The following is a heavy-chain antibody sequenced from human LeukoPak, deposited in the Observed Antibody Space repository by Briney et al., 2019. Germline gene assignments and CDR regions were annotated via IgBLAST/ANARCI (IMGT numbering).Heavy chain of an antibody. CDR2: DNPDDSDT. CDR1: GYSFTTYW. D-gene: IGHD3-10*01. CDR3: ARLRWPRGGRSSFDY. V-gene: IGHV5-51*07. J-gene: IGHJ4*02. Sequence: GESLKISCKGSGYSFTTYWIAWVHQMPGKGLEWMGIDNPDDSDTIYSPSFQGQVTISADESITTAYLQWSSLKASHTAMYYCARLRWPRGGRSSFDYWGQGALVTVSS.